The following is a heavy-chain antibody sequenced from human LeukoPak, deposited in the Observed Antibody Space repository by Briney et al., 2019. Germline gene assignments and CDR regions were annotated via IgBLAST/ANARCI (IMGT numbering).Heavy chain of an antibody. CDR2: IIPILGIA. CDR1: GGTFSSYA. J-gene: IGHJ5*02. CDR3: ARASCYDSSGYYLGYNWFDP. Sequence: SVKVSCKASGGTFSSYAISWVRQAPGQGLEWMGRIIPILGIANYAQKFQGRVTITADKSTSTAYMELSSLRSEDTAVYYCARASCYDSSGYYLGYNWFDPWGQGTLVTVSS. D-gene: IGHD3-22*01. V-gene: IGHV1-69*04.